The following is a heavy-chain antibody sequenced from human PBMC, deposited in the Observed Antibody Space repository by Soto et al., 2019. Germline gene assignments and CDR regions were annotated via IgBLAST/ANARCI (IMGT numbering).Heavy chain of an antibody. CDR3: ARDGDYYDSSGPGNSFDY. Sequence: GGSLRLSCAASGFTFSSYGMHWVRQAPGKGLEWVAVIWYDGSNKYYADSVKGRFTISRDNSKNTLYLQMNSLRAEDTAVYYCARDGDYYDSSGPGNSFDYWGQGTLVTVSS. CDR2: IWYDGSNK. D-gene: IGHD3-22*01. J-gene: IGHJ4*02. CDR1: GFTFSSYG. V-gene: IGHV3-33*01.